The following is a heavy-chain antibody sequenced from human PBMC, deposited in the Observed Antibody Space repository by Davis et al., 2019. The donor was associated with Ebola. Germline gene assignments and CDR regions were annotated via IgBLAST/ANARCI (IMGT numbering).Heavy chain of an antibody. CDR3: ARDLAY. Sequence: AASVKVSCKASGYTFTSYYMHWVRQAPGQGLEWMGIINPSGGSTSYAQKFQGRVTLTTDTSTSTVYMDLRSLKPDDTAVYYCARDLAYWGQGSLVTVSS. CDR2: INPSGGST. V-gene: IGHV1-46*01. CDR1: GYTFTSYY. J-gene: IGHJ4*02.